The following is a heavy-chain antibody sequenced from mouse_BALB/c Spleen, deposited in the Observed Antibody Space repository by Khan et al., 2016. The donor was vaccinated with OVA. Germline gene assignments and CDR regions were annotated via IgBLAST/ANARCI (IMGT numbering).Heavy chain of an antibody. CDR1: GFSLTNYV. D-gene: IGHD2-10*01. CDR2: IWSDGST. J-gene: IGHJ4*01. CDR3: ASQPYYHYNTMDY. V-gene: IGHV2-6-1*01. Sequence: QVQLKQSGPGLVAPSQSLSITCTISGFSLTNYVVHWVRQPPGKGLEWLVVIWSDGSTTYNSALKSRLTISKDNSKSQVFLKMNSLQTDDTAVYFCASQPYYHYNTMDYWGQGTSVTVSS.